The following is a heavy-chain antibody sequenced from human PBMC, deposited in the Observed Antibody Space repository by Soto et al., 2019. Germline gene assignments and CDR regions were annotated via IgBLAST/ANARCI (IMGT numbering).Heavy chain of an antibody. CDR2: IYHSGST. D-gene: IGHD6-13*01. CDR1: GGYIISSNW. V-gene: IGHV4-4*02. Sequence: PSEPQRLTYAVFGGYIISSNWWSWVRKPPGKGLEWIGEIYHSGSTNYNPSLKSRVTISVDKSKNQFSLKLSSVTAADTAVYYCARDPGGSSSLSWFDPWGQGTLVTAPQ. J-gene: IGHJ5*02. CDR3: ARDPGGSSSLSWFDP.